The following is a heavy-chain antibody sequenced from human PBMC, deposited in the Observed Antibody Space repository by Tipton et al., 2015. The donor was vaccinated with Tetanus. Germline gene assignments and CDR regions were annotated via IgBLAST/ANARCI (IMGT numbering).Heavy chain of an antibody. D-gene: IGHD4-17*01. J-gene: IGHJ4*02. CDR3: AREDVLGLTTVTTLGDY. CDR1: GGSISSGDYY. Sequence: TLSPTCTVSGGSISSGDYYWSWIRQPPGKGLEWIGYIYYSGSTYYNPSLKSRVTISVDTSKNQFSLKLSSVTAADTAVYYCAREDVLGLTTVTTLGDYWGQGTLVTVSS. V-gene: IGHV4-30-4*01. CDR2: IYYSGST.